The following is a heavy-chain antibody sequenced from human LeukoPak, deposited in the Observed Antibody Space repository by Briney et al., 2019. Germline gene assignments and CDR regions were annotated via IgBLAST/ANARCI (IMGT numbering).Heavy chain of an antibody. Sequence: LRLSCAASGFIFSDHYMDWVRQPPGKGLEWIGYIYYSGSTYYNPSLKSRVTISVDTSKNQFSLKLSSVTAADTAVYYCARFPYYYGSGSYYKFDYWGQGTLVTVSS. J-gene: IGHJ4*02. V-gene: IGHV4-30-4*08. CDR3: ARFPYYYGSGSYYKFDY. CDR1: GFIFSDHY. D-gene: IGHD3-10*01. CDR2: IYYSGST.